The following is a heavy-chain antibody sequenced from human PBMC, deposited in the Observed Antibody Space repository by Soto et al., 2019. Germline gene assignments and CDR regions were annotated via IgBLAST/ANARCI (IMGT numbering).Heavy chain of an antibody. CDR3: AKDGGGYSYGYCFDY. CDR1: GFTFSSYG. J-gene: IGHJ4*02. V-gene: IGHV3-30*18. CDR2: ISYDGSNK. Sequence: QVQLVESGGGVVQPGRSLRLSCAASGFTFSSYGMHWVRQAPGKGLEWVAVISYDGSNKYYADSVKGRFTISRDNSKNTLYLQMNSLRAEDTAVYYCAKDGGGYSYGYCFDYWCQGTLVTVSS. D-gene: IGHD5-18*01.